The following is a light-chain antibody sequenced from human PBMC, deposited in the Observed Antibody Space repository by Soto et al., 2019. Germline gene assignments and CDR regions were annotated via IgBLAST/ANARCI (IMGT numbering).Light chain of an antibody. Sequence: DIQMTQSPSSLSASLGDRVTITCRASQSISSYLNWYHQRPGKAPKLLIYAASNLQSGVPSRFSGSGSGTDFTLTISSLQPEDFATYDCQRSYSTPRTFGQGTKLESK. CDR1: QSISSY. J-gene: IGKJ2*01. CDR2: AAS. CDR3: QRSYSTPRT. V-gene: IGKV1-39*01.